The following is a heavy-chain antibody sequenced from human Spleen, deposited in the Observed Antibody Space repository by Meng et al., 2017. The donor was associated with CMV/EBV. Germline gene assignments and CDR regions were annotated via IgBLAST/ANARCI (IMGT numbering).Heavy chain of an antibody. Sequence: ASVKVSCKASGYTFTGYYMHWVRQAPGQGLEWMGWINPNSGGTNYAQKFQGRVTMTRDTSISTAYMELSRLRSDDTAVYYCATLGGLEGATSGCYFDYWGQGTLVTVSS. CDR3: ATLGGLEGATSGCYFDY. CDR1: GYTFTGYY. J-gene: IGHJ4*02. D-gene: IGHD1-26*01. CDR2: INPNSGGT. V-gene: IGHV1-2*02.